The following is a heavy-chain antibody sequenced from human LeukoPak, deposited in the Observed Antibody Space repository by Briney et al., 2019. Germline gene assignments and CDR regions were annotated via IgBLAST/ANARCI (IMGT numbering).Heavy chain of an antibody. J-gene: IGHJ4*02. V-gene: IGHV3-48*03. Sequence: GGSLRLSCAASGFTFSSYEMNWVRQAPGKGLEWVSYISSSGSTIYYADSVKGRFTISRDNAKNSLYLQMNSLRAEDTAVYYCARVTTMIRGYWGQGTLVTVSS. CDR2: ISSSGSTI. D-gene: IGHD3-22*01. CDR1: GFTFSSYE. CDR3: ARVTTMIRGY.